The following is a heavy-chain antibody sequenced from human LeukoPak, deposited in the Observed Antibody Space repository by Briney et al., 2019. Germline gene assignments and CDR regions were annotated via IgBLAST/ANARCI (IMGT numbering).Heavy chain of an antibody. V-gene: IGHV3-74*01. D-gene: IGHD1-26*01. J-gene: IGHJ4*02. CDR3: SRDFVGADDY. Sequence: SGGSLRLSCAASGFTFSSYWMHWVRQAPGKGLVWVSRINRDGSRIDYADSVKGRFTISRDSAKNTLYLQMNSLRAEDTAVYYYSRDFVGADDYWGQGTLVTVSS. CDR1: GFTFSSYW. CDR2: INRDGSRI.